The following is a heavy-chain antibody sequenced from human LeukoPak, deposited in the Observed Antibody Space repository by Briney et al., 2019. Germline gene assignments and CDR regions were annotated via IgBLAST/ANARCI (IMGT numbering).Heavy chain of an antibody. CDR3: ARQAGDKVDY. Sequence: GASVKVSCKASGYTFTGSFMHWVRQATGQGLEWMGWMNPNSGNTGYAQKFQGRVTMTRNTSISTAYMELSSLRSEDTAVYYCARQAGDKVDYWGQGTLVTVSS. V-gene: IGHV1-8*02. CDR2: MNPNSGNT. D-gene: IGHD3-10*01. J-gene: IGHJ4*02. CDR1: GYTFTGSF.